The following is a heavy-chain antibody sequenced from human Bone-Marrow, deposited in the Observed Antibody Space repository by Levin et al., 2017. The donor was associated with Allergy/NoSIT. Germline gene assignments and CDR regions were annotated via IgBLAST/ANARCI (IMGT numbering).Heavy chain of an antibody. D-gene: IGHD3-3*01. V-gene: IGHV2-5*02. J-gene: IGHJ3*01. CDR3: AHFDFRSGSGAFDV. CDR2: IYWDDDK. Sequence: TLSLTCTFSGFSLTTGAGVGWIRQPPGKALEWLAFIYWDDDKRFSPSLKTRLAITKDASKSQVVLTVTDMDPVDTGTYYCAHFDFRSGSGAFDVWGQGTMVTVSS. CDR1: GFSLTTGAG.